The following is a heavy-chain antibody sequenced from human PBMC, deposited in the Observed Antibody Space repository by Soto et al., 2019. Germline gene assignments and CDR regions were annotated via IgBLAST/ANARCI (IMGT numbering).Heavy chain of an antibody. CDR2: IWYDGDSK. CDR3: AREVGVPGAGGRNYYYYGMDV. J-gene: IGHJ6*02. D-gene: IGHD6-13*01. V-gene: IGHV3-33*01. Sequence: GGSLRLSCVASGFTLRSYGMHWVRQVPGKGLEWVAIIWYDGDSKKYADSVKGRFTISRDYSKSTLNLQMNSLKVEDTAVYYCAREVGVPGAGGRNYYYYGMDVWGQGTTVTVSS. CDR1: GFTLRSYG.